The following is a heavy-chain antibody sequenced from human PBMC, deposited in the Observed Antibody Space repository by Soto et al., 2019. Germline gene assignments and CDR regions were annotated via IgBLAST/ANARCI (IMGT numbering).Heavy chain of an antibody. Sequence: GLSLRLSWLASGFSFSSYWLHWVRQAPGKGLVWVSRINSDGSSTSYADSVKGRLTISRDNAKNTLYLQMNSLRAEDTAVYYCARERGNSGSYLGVYYYYGMDVWAQGTTVTVSS. CDR3: ARERGNSGSYLGVYYYYGMDV. CDR2: INSDGSST. J-gene: IGHJ6*02. V-gene: IGHV3-74*01. CDR1: GFSFSSYW. D-gene: IGHD1-26*01.